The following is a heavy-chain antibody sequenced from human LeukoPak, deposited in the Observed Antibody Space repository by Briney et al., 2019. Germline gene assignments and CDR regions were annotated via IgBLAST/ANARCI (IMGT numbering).Heavy chain of an antibody. CDR1: GGSFSGYY. CDR3: ARHSPVSGYYGSSGYYQPLYYYYYMDV. J-gene: IGHJ6*03. Sequence: PSETLSLTCAVYGGSFSGYYWSWIRQPPGKGLEWIGEINHSGSTNYNPSLKSRVTISVDTSKNQFSLKLSSVTAADTAVYYCARHSPVSGYYGSSGYYQPLYYYYYMDVWGKGTTVTISS. D-gene: IGHD3-22*01. V-gene: IGHV4-34*01. CDR2: INHSGST.